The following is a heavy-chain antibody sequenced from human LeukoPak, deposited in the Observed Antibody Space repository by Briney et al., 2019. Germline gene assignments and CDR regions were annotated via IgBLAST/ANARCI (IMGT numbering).Heavy chain of an antibody. CDR3: ARLYYYDSSGREPVAFDI. CDR1: GYSFTSYW. CDR2: IYPGDSDT. J-gene: IGHJ3*02. D-gene: IGHD3-22*01. Sequence: GESLKISCKGSGYSFTSYWIGWVRQMPGKGLEWMGIIYPGDSDTRYSPSFQGQVTISADKSISTAYLQWSSLKASDTAMYYCARLYYYDSSGREPVAFDIWGQGTMVTVSS. V-gene: IGHV5-51*01.